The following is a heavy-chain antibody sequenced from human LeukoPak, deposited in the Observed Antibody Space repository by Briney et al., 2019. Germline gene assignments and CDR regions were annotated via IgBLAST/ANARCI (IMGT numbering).Heavy chain of an antibody. CDR1: GYTFTSYD. Sequence: ASVKVSCKASGYTFTSYDINWVRQATGQGLEWMGWMNPNSGNTGYAQKFQGRVTITRNTSISTAYMELSSLRAEDTAVYYCARKYYDILTGPGYFDYWGQGTLVTVSS. V-gene: IGHV1-8*03. D-gene: IGHD3-9*01. J-gene: IGHJ4*02. CDR3: ARKYYDILTGPGYFDY. CDR2: MNPNSGNT.